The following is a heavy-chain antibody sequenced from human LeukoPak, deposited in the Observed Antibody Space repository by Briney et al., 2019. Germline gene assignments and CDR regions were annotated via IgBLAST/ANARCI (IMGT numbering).Heavy chain of an antibody. J-gene: IGHJ6*02. CDR2: IIPIFGIA. V-gene: IGHV1-69*04. Sequence: ASVKVSCKASGGTFSSYAISWVRQAPGQGLEWTGRIIPIFGIANYAQKFQGRVTITADKSTSTAYMELSSLRSEDTAVYYCARDNGYYGSGSLGYYGMDVWGQGTTVTVSS. CDR1: GGTFSSYA. D-gene: IGHD3-10*01. CDR3: ARDNGYYGSGSLGYYGMDV.